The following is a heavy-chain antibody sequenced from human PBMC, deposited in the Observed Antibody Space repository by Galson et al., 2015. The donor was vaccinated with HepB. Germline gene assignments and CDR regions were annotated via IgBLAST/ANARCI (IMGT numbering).Heavy chain of an antibody. CDR2: INWNGGDT. J-gene: IGHJ4*02. CDR1: GFIFDDYD. D-gene: IGHD3-10*01. V-gene: IGHV3-20*04. Sequence: SLRLSCAATGFIFDDYDMSWVRQVPGKGLEWVSGINWNGGDTDYADSVKGRFTISRGNAENSLYLQMNSLRAEDTALYYCARDETTMARGVIHKWYSGYWGQGILVTVSS. CDR3: ARDETTMARGVIHKWYSGY.